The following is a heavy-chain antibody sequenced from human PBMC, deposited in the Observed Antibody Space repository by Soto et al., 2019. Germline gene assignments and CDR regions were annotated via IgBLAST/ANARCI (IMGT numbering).Heavy chain of an antibody. CDR2: IFHSGST. CDR1: GGFISSSNW. V-gene: IGHV4-4*02. Sequence: VQLQESGPGLVKPSGTLSLTCAVSGGFISSSNWWSWVRQSPGKGLEWIGEIFHSGSTNYSPSLKSRVTLSVDKSKNPFSLNLYSVTAADTAVYYCARGSYHLPTYWGQGTLVTVSS. D-gene: IGHD3-16*01. CDR3: ARGSYHLPTY. J-gene: IGHJ4*02.